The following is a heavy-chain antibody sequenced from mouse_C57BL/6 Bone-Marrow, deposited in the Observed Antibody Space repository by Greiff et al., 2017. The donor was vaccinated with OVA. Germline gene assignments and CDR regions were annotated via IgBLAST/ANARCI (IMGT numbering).Heavy chain of an antibody. Sequence: QVQLQQSGAELVRPGTSVKVSCKASGYAFTNYLIEWVKQRPGQGLEWIGVINPGSGGTNYNEKFKGKATLTADKSSSTAYMQLSSLTSEDSAVYFCARSYYSNYSLAYWGQGTLVTVSA. CDR2: INPGSGGT. J-gene: IGHJ3*01. D-gene: IGHD2-5*01. CDR1: GYAFTNYL. V-gene: IGHV1-54*01. CDR3: ARSYYSNYSLAY.